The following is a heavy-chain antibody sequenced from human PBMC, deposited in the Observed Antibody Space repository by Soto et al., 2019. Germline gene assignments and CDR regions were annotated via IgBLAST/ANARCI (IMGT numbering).Heavy chain of an antibody. CDR3: ARDFPDEYYYESSGRDAFDI. CDR1: GFTFSSYW. J-gene: IGHJ3*02. CDR2: INSDGSST. D-gene: IGHD3-22*01. Sequence: GGSLRLSCAASGFTFSSYWMHWVRQAPGKGLVWVSRINSDGSSTSSADSVKGRFTISRDNAKNTLYLQMNSLRAEDTAVYYCARDFPDEYYYESSGRDAFDIWGQGTMVTVS. V-gene: IGHV3-74*01.